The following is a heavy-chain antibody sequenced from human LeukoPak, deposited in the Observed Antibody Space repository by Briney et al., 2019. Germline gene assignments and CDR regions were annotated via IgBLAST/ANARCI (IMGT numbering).Heavy chain of an antibody. CDR2: IRYDGSNK. D-gene: IGHD3-22*01. Sequence: PGGSLRLSCAAPGFTFSSYGMHWVRQAPGKGLGWVAFIRYDGSNKYYADSVKGRFTISRDNSKNTLYLQMNSLRAEDTAVYYCAETNYYDSSGYAVWGKGTTVTVSS. CDR1: GFTFSSYG. V-gene: IGHV3-30*02. CDR3: AETNYYDSSGYAV. J-gene: IGHJ6*04.